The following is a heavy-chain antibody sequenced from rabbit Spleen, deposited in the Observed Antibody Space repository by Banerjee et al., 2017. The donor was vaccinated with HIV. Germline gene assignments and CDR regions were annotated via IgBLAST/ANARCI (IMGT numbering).Heavy chain of an antibody. V-gene: IGHV1S45*01. CDR1: GFSFSDRDV. D-gene: IGHD1-1*01. J-gene: IGHJ4*01. CDR3: ARDLVAVIGWNFNL. Sequence: QEQLEESGGGLVKPEGSLTLTCKASGFSFSDRDVMCWVRQAPGKGLEWIACINTATGKAVYASWAKGRFTISKTSSTTVSLQMTRLTAADTATYFCARDLVAVIGWNFNLWGPGTLVTVS. CDR2: INTATGKA.